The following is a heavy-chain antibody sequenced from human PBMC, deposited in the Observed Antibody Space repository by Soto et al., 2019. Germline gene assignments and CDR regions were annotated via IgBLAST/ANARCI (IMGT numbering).Heavy chain of an antibody. CDR2: IFYSGST. J-gene: IGHJ4*02. CDR1: GGSIGGHY. D-gene: IGHD6-19*01. Sequence: SETLSLTCSVSGGSIGGHYWTWIRQSPGKGLEWIGYIFYSGSTNYNPSLKSRVTISVDTSKNQFSLKMSSVTAADTAVYYCARVGSSGWSPDYWGRGTLVTVS. CDR3: ARVGSSGWSPDY. V-gene: IGHV4-59*11.